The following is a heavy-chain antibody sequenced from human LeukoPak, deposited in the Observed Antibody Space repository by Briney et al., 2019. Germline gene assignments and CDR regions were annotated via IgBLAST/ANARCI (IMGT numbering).Heavy chain of an antibody. Sequence: GGSLMLSCAASGFTFSSYAMSWVRQAPGRGLEWVSAISGSGGSTYYADFVKGRFTISRDNSKNTLYLQMNSLRAEDTAVYYCAKGGVTMVRGADHFDYWGQGTLVTVSS. V-gene: IGHV3-23*01. D-gene: IGHD3-10*01. CDR3: AKGGVTMVRGADHFDY. J-gene: IGHJ4*02. CDR1: GFTFSSYA. CDR2: ISGSGGST.